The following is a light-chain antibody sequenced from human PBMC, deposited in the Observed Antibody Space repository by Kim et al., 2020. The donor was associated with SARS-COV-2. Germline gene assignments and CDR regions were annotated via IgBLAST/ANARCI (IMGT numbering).Light chain of an antibody. CDR1: QSIDGW. J-gene: IGKJ1*01. CDR2: KAS. CDR3: QQYKTYST. V-gene: IGKV1-5*03. Sequence: DIQMTQSPSTLSASVGDRVTISCRASQSIDGWLAWYQQKPGKAPKILIYKASSLQSGVPSMFSGSGSGTEFTLTISSLQPDDLATYYCQQYKTYSTFGQGTKVDIK.